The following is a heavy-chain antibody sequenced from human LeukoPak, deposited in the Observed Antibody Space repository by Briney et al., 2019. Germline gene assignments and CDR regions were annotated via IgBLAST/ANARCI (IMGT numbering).Heavy chain of an antibody. CDR1: GGSFSGYC. CDR2: INHSGST. V-gene: IGHV4-34*01. J-gene: IGHJ5*02. D-gene: IGHD6-13*01. CDR3: ARGLATYSSWYWAVWFDP. Sequence: PSETLSLTCAVYGGSFSGYCWSWIRQPPGKGLEWIGEINHSGSTNYNPSLKSRVAISLDTSKNQFSLNLNSVTAADTAVYYCARGLATYSSWYWAVWFDPWGQGTLVTVSS.